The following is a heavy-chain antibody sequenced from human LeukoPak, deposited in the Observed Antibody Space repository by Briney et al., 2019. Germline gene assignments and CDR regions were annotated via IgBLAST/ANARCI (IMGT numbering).Heavy chain of an antibody. CDR2: ISSSSSYI. J-gene: IGHJ3*02. CDR3: ARAFVVANAFDI. CDR1: GFTLSSYS. D-gene: IGHD2-21*01. Sequence: GGSLRLSCAASGFTLSSYSMNWVRQAPGKGLEWVSSISSSSSYIYYADSVKGRFTISRDNAENSLYLQMNSLRAEDTAVYYCARAFVVANAFDIWGQGTMVTVSS. V-gene: IGHV3-21*01.